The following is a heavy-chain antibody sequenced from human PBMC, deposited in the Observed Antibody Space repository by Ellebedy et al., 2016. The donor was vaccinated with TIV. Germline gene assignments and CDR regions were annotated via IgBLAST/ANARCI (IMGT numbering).Heavy chain of an antibody. Sequence: GGSLRLSXAASGFSFITYAMSWVRQAPGKGLEWVSGISGSGSRIYYADSVKGRFTISRDNSNNTLYLQMNSLRAEDTAVYFCAKDSITMFFDPWGHGTLVTVSS. CDR1: GFSFITYA. J-gene: IGHJ5*02. D-gene: IGHD3-10*02. CDR3: AKDSITMFFDP. CDR2: ISGSGSRI. V-gene: IGHV3-23*01.